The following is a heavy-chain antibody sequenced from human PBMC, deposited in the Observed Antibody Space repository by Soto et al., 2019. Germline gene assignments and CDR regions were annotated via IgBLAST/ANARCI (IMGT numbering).Heavy chain of an antibody. CDR3: AHPRGYGVFDAVDI. CDR1: GFIFSTYA. D-gene: IGHD4-17*01. CDR2: ISSSGDSA. J-gene: IGHJ3*02. Sequence: GGSLRLSCSASGFIFSTYAMNWVRQAPGKGLEWVSAISSSGDSAYYAESVRGRFTISRDNSINTLYLQMRSLRPEDTAVYYCAHPRGYGVFDAVDIWGQGTRVTVSS. V-gene: IGHV3-23*01.